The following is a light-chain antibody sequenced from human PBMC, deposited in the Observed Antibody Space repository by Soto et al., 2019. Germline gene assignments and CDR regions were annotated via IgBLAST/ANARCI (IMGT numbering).Light chain of an antibody. V-gene: IGLV2-11*01. Sequence: QSVLTQPPSVSGSPGQSVAISCTGTSSDVGGYNYVSWYQQHPGKAPKLMTYDVTKRPSGVPDRFSGSKSGNTASLTISGLQAEDEADYYCSSYAGSFWVFGGGTKVTVL. CDR2: DVT. J-gene: IGLJ3*02. CDR1: SSDVGGYNY. CDR3: SSYAGSFWV.